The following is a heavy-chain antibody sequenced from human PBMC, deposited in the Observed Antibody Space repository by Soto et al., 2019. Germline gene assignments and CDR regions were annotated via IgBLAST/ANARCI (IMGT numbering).Heavy chain of an antibody. J-gene: IGHJ4*02. V-gene: IGHV1-69*13. Sequence: GASVKVSFKASGGTFSSYAISWVRQAPGQGLEWMGGIIPIFGTANYAQKFQGRVTITADESTSTAYMELSSLRSEDTAVYYCAREAVAGSYYFDYWGQGTLVTVSS. D-gene: IGHD6-19*01. CDR3: AREAVAGSYYFDY. CDR2: IIPIFGTA. CDR1: GGTFSSYA.